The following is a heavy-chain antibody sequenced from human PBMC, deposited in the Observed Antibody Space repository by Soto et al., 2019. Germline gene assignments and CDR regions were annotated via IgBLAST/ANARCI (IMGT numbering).Heavy chain of an antibody. CDR1: GYTFTNYA. Sequence: QVHLVQSGAEVKKPGASVKVSCKASGYTFTNYAIAWVRQAPGQGLEWMGWISGYNGNTNNAQKLQGRVTMTTDTSTSTAYKELRSLRSDDTAVYYCARSGFYGSGSRPYHFDSWGQGTLVTVSS. J-gene: IGHJ4*02. CDR3: ARSGFYGSGSRPYHFDS. V-gene: IGHV1-18*01. D-gene: IGHD3-10*01. CDR2: ISGYNGNT.